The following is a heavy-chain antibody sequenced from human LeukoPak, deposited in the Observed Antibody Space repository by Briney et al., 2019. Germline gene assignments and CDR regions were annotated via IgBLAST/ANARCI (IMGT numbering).Heavy chain of an antibody. CDR2: INPNSGGT. J-gene: IGHJ3*02. V-gene: IGHV1-2*02. D-gene: IGHD1-7*01. CDR1: GYTFTGYY. Sequence: ASVKVSCKASGYTFTGYYMHWVRQAPGQGLEWMGWINPNSGGTNYAQKFQGRVTMTRDTSISTAYMELSRLRSDDTAVYYCARDLNWNYAAFDIWGQGTMVTVSS. CDR3: ARDLNWNYAAFDI.